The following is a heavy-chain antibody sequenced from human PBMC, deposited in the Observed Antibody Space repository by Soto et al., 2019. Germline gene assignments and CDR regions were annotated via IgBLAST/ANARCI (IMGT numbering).Heavy chain of an antibody. CDR1: GGSISDNW. CDR3: ARQVSVARTRGFDY. J-gene: IGHJ4*02. D-gene: IGHD6-19*01. Sequence: QVQLQESGPGLVKPSGTLSLTCEVSGGSISDNWWSWVRQPPGRGLEWIGEIYHSGTTYYNPSLRSRVTILVDKSASQFSLTLNSATAADTAVYYCARQVSVARTRGFDYWCQGPRVPVSS. V-gene: IGHV4-4*02. CDR2: IYHSGTT.